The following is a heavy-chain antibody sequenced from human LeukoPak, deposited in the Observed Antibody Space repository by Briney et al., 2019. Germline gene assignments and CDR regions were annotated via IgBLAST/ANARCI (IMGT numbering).Heavy chain of an antibody. CDR3: ARIAAAGNNWFDP. CDR1: RGTFSSYA. Sequence: ASVKVSCKASRGTFSSYAISWVRQAPGQGLEWMGWMNPNSGNTGYAQKFQGRVSITRNTSISTAYMELSSLRSDDTAVYYCARIAAAGNNWFDPWGQGTLVTVSS. J-gene: IGHJ5*02. V-gene: IGHV1-8*03. CDR2: MNPNSGNT. D-gene: IGHD6-13*01.